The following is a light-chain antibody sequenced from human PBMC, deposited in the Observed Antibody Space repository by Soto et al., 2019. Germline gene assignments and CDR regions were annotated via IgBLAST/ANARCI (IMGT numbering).Light chain of an antibody. J-gene: IGKJ1*01. CDR3: QQYGSSQT. CDR1: QSVSSSY. CDR2: GAS. Sequence: EIVLTQSPGTLSLSPGERATLSCRASQSVSSSYLAWYQQKLGQAPRLLIYGASSRATGIPDRFSGSGSGTDFTLTISRLEPEDCAVYYCQQYGSSQTFGQGTKVEIK. V-gene: IGKV3-20*01.